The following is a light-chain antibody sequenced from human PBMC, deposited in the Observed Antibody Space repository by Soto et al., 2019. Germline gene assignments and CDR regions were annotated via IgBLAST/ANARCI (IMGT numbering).Light chain of an antibody. Sequence: QSVLTQPPSASGSPGQSVTISCTGTSSDIGAYNYVPWYQQYPGKAPKLIIYEVSQRPSGVPDRFSGSKSGNTASLTVSGLQLEDEADYYCSSFTGSDNPFGGGTKLTVL. CDR1: SSDIGAYNY. CDR3: SSFTGSDNP. V-gene: IGLV2-8*01. CDR2: EVS. J-gene: IGLJ2*01.